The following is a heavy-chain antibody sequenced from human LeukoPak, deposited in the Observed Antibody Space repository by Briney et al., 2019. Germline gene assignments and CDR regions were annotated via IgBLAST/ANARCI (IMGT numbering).Heavy chain of an antibody. J-gene: IGHJ4*02. V-gene: IGHV4-4*02. CDR2: VYHSGTT. Sequence: SETLSLTCAVSGGSITSGNWWNWVRQPPGKGLEWIGEVYHSGTTNYNPSLKSRITISVDKSKNQFSLNLSSVTAADTAVYYCARRGYTFGYIIDYWGQGTLVTVSS. CDR1: GGSITSGNW. D-gene: IGHD5-18*01. CDR3: ARRGYTFGYIIDY.